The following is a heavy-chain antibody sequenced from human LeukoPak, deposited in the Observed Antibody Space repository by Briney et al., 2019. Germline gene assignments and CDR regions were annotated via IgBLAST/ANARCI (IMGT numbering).Heavy chain of an antibody. D-gene: IGHD3-3*01. J-gene: IGHJ4*02. V-gene: IGHV3-7*01. CDR1: GFTFSSYM. CDR2: IKPDGGEK. Sequence: GGSLRLSCAASGFTFSSYMMNWVRQAPGKGLEWVANIKPDGGEKFYVDSVRGRFTISRDNAKNSLYLQMNSLRAEDTAVYYCASGSRWSGILEYWGQGTLVIVSS. CDR3: ASGSRWSGILEY.